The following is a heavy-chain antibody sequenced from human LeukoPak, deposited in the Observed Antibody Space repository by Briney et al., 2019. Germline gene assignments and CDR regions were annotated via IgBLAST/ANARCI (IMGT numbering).Heavy chain of an antibody. Sequence: SETLSLTCAVSGGSISSGGYSWSWIRQPPGKGLEWIGEINHSGSTNYNPSLKSRVTISVDTSKNQFSLKLSSVTAEDTAVYYCAKVPIRKGIPYYFDYWGQGTLVTVSS. CDR2: INHSGST. V-gene: IGHV4-30-2*01. J-gene: IGHJ4*02. D-gene: IGHD1-14*01. CDR1: GGSISSGGYS. CDR3: AKVPIRKGIPYYFDY.